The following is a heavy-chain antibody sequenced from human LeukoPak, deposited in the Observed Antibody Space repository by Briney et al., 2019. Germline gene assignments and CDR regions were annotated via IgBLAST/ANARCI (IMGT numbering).Heavy chain of an antibody. CDR2: ISGSGGST. J-gene: IGHJ3*02. V-gene: IGHV3-23*01. CDR3: AKGFRAYCGGDCYSDAFDI. Sequence: PGGSLRLSCAASGFTFSSYAMSWVRQAPGKGLEWVSAISGSGGSTYYADSVKGRFTISRDNSKNTLYLQMNSLRAEDTAVYYCAKGFRAYCGGDCYSDAFDIWGQGTTVTVSS. D-gene: IGHD2-21*02. CDR1: GFTFSSYA.